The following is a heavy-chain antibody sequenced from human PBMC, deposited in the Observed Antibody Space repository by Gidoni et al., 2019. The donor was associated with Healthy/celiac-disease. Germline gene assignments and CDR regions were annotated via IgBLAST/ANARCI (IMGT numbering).Heavy chain of an antibody. Sequence: QLQLQESGPGLVKPSETLSLTCTVSGGSIRSVSYYWGWIRQPPGKGLEWIGSIYYSGSTYYNPSLKSRVTISVDTSKNQFSLKLSSVTAADTAVYYCARLRYYYDSSEGWFDPWGQGTLVTVSS. D-gene: IGHD3-22*01. CDR3: ARLRYYYDSSEGWFDP. CDR2: IYYSGST. V-gene: IGHV4-39*01. CDR1: GGSIRSVSYY. J-gene: IGHJ5*02.